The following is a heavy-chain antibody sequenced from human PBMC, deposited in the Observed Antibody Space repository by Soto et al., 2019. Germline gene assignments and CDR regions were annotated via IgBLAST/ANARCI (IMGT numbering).Heavy chain of an antibody. J-gene: IGHJ4*02. Sequence: SVKVSCKASGGTFSSYTISWVRQAPGQGLEWMGRIIPILGIANYAQKFQGRVTITADKSTSTAYMELSSLRSEDTAVYYCARGYGELSSPHYFDYWGQGTLVTVSS. V-gene: IGHV1-69*02. CDR1: GGTFSSYT. CDR3: ARGYGELSSPHYFDY. D-gene: IGHD3-16*02. CDR2: IIPILGIA.